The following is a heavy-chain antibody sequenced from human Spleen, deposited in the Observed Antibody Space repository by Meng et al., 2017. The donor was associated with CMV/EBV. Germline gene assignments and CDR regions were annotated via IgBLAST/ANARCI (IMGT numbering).Heavy chain of an antibody. CDR1: GYTFTGYY. Sequence: ASVKVSCKASGYTFTGYYMHWVRQAPGQGLEWMGWINPNSGGTNYAQKFQGRVTMTRDMSISTAYMELSRLRSDDTAVYYCASGKLGISRYYFDYWGQGTLVTVSS. CDR3: ASGKLGISRYYFDY. J-gene: IGHJ4*02. V-gene: IGHV1-2*02. CDR2: INPNSGGT. D-gene: IGHD7-27*01.